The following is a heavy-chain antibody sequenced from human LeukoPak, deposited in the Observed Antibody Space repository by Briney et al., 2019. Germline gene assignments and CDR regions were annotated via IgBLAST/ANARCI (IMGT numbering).Heavy chain of an antibody. V-gene: IGHV3-66*01. CDR1: GFTVSSNY. J-gene: IGHJ4*02. D-gene: IGHD4-17*01. Sequence: PGGSLRLSCAASGFTVSSNYMSWVRQAPGKGLEWVSVIYSGGSTYYADSVKGRFTISRDNSKNTLYLQMNSLRAEDTAVYYCAREHYGDYGSFDYWGQGTLVTVSS. CDR3: AREHYGDYGSFDY. CDR2: IYSGGST.